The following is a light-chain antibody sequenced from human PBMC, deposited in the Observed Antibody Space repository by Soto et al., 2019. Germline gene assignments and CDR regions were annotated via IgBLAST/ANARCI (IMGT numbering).Light chain of an antibody. CDR3: QQCGTSPWT. Sequence: EIVLTQSPGTLSLSPWERVTLSCRASQSVSSSYLAWYQQKPGQAPRLLIYGASSRATGIPDRFSGSGSGTDFTLTISRLEPEDFAVYYCQQCGTSPWTFGQGTKVDIK. J-gene: IGKJ1*01. CDR1: QSVSSSY. CDR2: GAS. V-gene: IGKV3-20*01.